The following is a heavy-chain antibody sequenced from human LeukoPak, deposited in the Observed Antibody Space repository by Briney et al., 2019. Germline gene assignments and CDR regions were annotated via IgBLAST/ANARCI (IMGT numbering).Heavy chain of an antibody. J-gene: IGHJ4*02. V-gene: IGHV4-39*01. D-gene: IGHD1-26*01. CDR2: IYYSGST. CDR1: GGSISSSSYY. CDR3: ARGSVPGSYYSRRVNNYFDY. Sequence: SETLSLTCTVSGGSISSSSYYWGWIRQPPGKGLEWIGSIYYSGSTYYNPSLKSRVTISVDTSKSQFSLKLSSVTAADTAVYYCARGSVPGSYYSRRVNNYFDYWGQGTLVTVSS.